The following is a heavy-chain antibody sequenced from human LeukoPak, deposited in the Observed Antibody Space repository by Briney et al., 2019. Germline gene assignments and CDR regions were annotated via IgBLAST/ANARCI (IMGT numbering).Heavy chain of an antibody. J-gene: IGHJ4*02. Sequence: GESLKISCKGSGYSFTSYWIGWVRQMPGKGLEWMGIIYPGDSDTRYSPSFQGQVTISADKSISTAYLQWSSLKASDTAMYYCARVYDSSGDYYLGYFDYWGQGTLVTVSS. CDR1: GYSFTSYW. CDR3: ARVYDSSGDYYLGYFDY. CDR2: IYPGDSDT. D-gene: IGHD3-22*01. V-gene: IGHV5-51*01.